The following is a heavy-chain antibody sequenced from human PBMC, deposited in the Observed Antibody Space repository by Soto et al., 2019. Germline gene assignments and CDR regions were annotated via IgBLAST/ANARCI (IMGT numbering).Heavy chain of an antibody. CDR2: ISAYNGDT. D-gene: IGHD6-6*01. V-gene: IGHV1-18*01. CDR1: GYTFSSYG. CDR3: VRSIAAAVDLGY. Sequence: QVQLVQSGAEVKKPGASVKVSCKASGYTFSSYGISWVRQAPGQGLEWMGWISAYNGDTNYAQKLQGRVTMTTDTSTGTAYMEVRSLASDATAVYCCVRSIAAAVDLGYGGAGTLVTVSS. J-gene: IGHJ4*02.